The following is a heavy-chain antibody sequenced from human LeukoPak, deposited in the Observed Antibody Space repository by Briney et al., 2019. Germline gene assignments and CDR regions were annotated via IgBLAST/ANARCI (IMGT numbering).Heavy chain of an antibody. CDR2: IYIDETT. CDR3: ARGPYSYDSSGAFDI. J-gene: IGHJ3*02. Sequence: SETLSLTCTVSGGSSSSGYWSWIRQPAGKGLEWIGHIYIDETTNYNPSLKSRVTISVDTSKNQFSLKLSSVTAADTAVYFCARGPYSYDSSGAFDIWGQGTMVTVSS. CDR1: GGSSSSGY. V-gene: IGHV4-4*07. D-gene: IGHD3-22*01.